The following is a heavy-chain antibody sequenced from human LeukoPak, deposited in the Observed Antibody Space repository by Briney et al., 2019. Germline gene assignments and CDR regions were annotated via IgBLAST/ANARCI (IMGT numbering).Heavy chain of an antibody. CDR1: GGSISSYS. Sequence: PSETLSLTCSVSGGSISSYSWSWIRQPPGKGLEWIGYIYYSGSTNYNPSLKSRVTISVDTSKNQFSLKLSSVTAADTAVYYCARTSIFGVVRFDPWGQGTLVTVSS. J-gene: IGHJ5*02. CDR2: IYYSGST. D-gene: IGHD3-3*02. CDR3: ARTSIFGVVRFDP. V-gene: IGHV4-59*08.